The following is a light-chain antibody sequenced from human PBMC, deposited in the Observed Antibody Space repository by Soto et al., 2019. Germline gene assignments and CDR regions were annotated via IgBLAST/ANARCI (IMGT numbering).Light chain of an antibody. Sequence: QSALTQPPSVSGSPGQSVTISCTGTSSDVGSYNRVSWYQQPPGTAPKLIIYEVSNRPSGVPDRFSGSKSANTASLTISGLQAEDEADYYCSSYTSSSTDVFGTGTKVTVL. CDR2: EVS. CDR1: SSDVGSYNR. CDR3: SSYTSSSTDV. J-gene: IGLJ1*01. V-gene: IGLV2-18*02.